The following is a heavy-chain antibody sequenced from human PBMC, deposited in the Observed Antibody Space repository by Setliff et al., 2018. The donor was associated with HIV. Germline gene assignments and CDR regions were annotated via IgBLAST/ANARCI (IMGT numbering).Heavy chain of an antibody. Sequence: SETLSLTCTVSGGSISSTSYYWTWIRQPPGKGLEWIGEINHSGNTNYNPSLNSRVLISVDTSKNQFSLKMLSVTAADTAVYYCARGLGHYGSGSSLPLGYWGRGTLVTVSS. CDR2: INHSGNT. D-gene: IGHD3-10*01. CDR1: GGSISSTSYY. J-gene: IGHJ4*02. V-gene: IGHV4-39*07. CDR3: ARGLGHYGSGSSLPLGY.